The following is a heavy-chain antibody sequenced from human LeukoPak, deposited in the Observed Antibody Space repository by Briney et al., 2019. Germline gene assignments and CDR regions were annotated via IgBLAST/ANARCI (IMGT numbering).Heavy chain of an antibody. CDR2: ISSSSSYI. CDR3: VKPYYYSSGSLS. D-gene: IGHD3-10*01. CDR1: GFTFSSYS. Sequence: GGSLRLSCAASGFTFSSYSMNWVRQAPGKGLEWVSSISSSSSYIYYADSVKGRFTISRDNAKNSLYLQMSSLRADDTAVYYCVKPYYYSSGSLSWGQGTLVTVSS. V-gene: IGHV3-21*01. J-gene: IGHJ4*02.